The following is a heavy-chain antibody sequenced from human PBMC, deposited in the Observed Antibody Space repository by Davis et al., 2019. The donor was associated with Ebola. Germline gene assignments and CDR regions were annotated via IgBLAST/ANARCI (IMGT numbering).Heavy chain of an antibody. Sequence: MPSETLSLTCTVSGGSISSSSYYWGWIRQPPGKGLEWIGSIYYSGSTYYNPSLKSRVTISVDTSKNQFSLKLSSVTAADTAVYYCARRNVVVPAAMSYYGMDVWGKGTTVTVSS. J-gene: IGHJ6*04. CDR1: GGSISSSSYY. CDR2: IYYSGST. V-gene: IGHV4-39*01. D-gene: IGHD2-2*01. CDR3: ARRNVVVPAAMSYYGMDV.